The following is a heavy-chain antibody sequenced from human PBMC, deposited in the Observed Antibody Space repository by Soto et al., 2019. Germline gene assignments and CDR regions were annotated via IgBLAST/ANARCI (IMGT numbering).Heavy chain of an antibody. CDR1: GGSISSYY. CDR3: ARARITMVRGVMNWFDP. V-gene: IGHV4-59*01. J-gene: IGHJ5*02. D-gene: IGHD3-10*01. Sequence: ERLSLTGAVSGGSISSYYWSWIRQPPGKGLEWIGYIYYSGSTIYNPSLKSRVTISVDTSKNQFSLKLSSVTAADTAVYYCARARITMVRGVMNWFDPWGQGTLVTVSS. CDR2: IYYSGST.